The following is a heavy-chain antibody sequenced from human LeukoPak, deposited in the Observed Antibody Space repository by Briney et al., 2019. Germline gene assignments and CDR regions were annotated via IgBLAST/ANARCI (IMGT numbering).Heavy chain of an antibody. CDR1: GYTFTSYG. D-gene: IGHD6-19*01. J-gene: IGHJ4*02. CDR3: ARGVLSPGGAVAGTRYFDY. Sequence: GASVKVSCKASGYTFTSYGISWVRQAPGQGLEWMGWISAYNGNTNYAQKLRGRVTMTTDTSTSTAYMELRSLRSDDTAVYYCARGVLSPGGAVAGTRYFDYWGQGTLVTVSS. V-gene: IGHV1-18*01. CDR2: ISAYNGNT.